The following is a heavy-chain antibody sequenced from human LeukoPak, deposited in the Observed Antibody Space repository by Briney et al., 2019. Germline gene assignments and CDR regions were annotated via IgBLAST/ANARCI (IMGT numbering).Heavy chain of an antibody. D-gene: IGHD3-22*01. V-gene: IGHV4-38-2*01. CDR1: GYSISSGYY. Sequence: SEILSLTCAVSGYSISSGYYWGWIRQPPGKGLEWIGSIYHSGSTYYNPSLKSRVTISVDTSKNQFSLKLSSVTAADTAVYYCARLDSSGYDAFDIWGQGTMVTVSS. J-gene: IGHJ3*02. CDR2: IYHSGST. CDR3: ARLDSSGYDAFDI.